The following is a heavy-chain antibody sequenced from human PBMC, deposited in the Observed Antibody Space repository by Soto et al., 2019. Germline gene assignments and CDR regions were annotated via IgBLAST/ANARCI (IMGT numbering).Heavy chain of an antibody. CDR2: ISGYNGNT. CDR1: GYTFSGYS. D-gene: IGHD2-21*01. CDR3: ARDALCGGAPACPDMDV. V-gene: IGHV1-18*04. J-gene: IGHJ6*02. Sequence: ASVKVSCKASGYTFSGYSITWVRQAPGQGLEWMGRISGYNGNTNYARTLRGRLTLTTDTSTSTAYMELRSLTSDDTAVYYCARDALCGGAPACPDMDVWGQGTTVTVSS.